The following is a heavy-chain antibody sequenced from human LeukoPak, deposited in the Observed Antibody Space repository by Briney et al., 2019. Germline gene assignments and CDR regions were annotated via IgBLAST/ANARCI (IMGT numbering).Heavy chain of an antibody. D-gene: IGHD6-19*01. CDR1: GYTFTGYY. J-gene: IGHJ4*02. V-gene: IGHV1-2*02. Sequence: ASVKVSCKASGYTFTGYYMHWVRQAPGQGLEWMGWINPNSGGTNNAQKFQGRVTMTRDTSISTAYMELSRLRSDDTAVYYCARARVAGLMEDYFDYWGQGTLVTVSS. CDR3: ARARVAGLMEDYFDY. CDR2: INPNSGGT.